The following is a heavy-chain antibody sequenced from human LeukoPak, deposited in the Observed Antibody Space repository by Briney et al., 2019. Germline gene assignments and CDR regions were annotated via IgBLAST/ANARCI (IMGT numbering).Heavy chain of an antibody. Sequence: PGGSLRLSCAASGFNFSSYAMHWVRQAPGEGLEWVGLISYGGIDKSYADSVKGRFTISRDSSKRTPYLQRNSLRAEDAAMYYCARESWSDSVAFDIWGLGTMVIVSS. V-gene: IGHV3-30*04. CDR3: ARESWSDSVAFDI. CDR2: ISYGGIDK. CDR1: GFNFSSYA. J-gene: IGHJ3*02. D-gene: IGHD3-3*01.